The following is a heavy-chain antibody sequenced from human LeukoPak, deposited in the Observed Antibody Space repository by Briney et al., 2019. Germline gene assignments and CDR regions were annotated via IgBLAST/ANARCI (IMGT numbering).Heavy chain of an antibody. V-gene: IGHV4-30-2*01. CDR2: IYHNGST. J-gene: IGHJ4*02. CDR1: GGSISSGGYY. CDR3: ARVRELGTYYFAY. Sequence: PSQTLSLTCTVSGGSISSGGYYWRWIRQPPGKGLEWIGYIYHNGSTYYHPSPKNRLTISVDRSKNQFSLKLSSVTAADTAVYYCARVRELGTYYFAYWGQGTLVSVSS. D-gene: IGHD1-26*01.